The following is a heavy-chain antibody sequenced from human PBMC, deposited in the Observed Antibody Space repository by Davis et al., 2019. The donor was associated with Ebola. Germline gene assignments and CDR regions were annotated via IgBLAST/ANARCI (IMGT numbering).Heavy chain of an antibody. CDR3: ARDPGCSGGSCLFYYYYGMDV. CDR1: GFTFSSYR. J-gene: IGHJ6*02. D-gene: IGHD2-15*01. Sequence: GGSLRLSCAASGFTFSSYRMHWVRQAPGQGLEWVAVIWYDGSNKYYADSVKGRFTISRDNSKNTLYLQMNSLRAEDTAVYYCARDPGCSGGSCLFYYYYGMDVWGQGTTVTVSS. CDR2: IWYDGSNK. V-gene: IGHV3-33*01.